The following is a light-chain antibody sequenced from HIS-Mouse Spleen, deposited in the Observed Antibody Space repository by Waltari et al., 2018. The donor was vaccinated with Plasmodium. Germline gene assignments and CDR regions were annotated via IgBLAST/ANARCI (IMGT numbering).Light chain of an antibody. Sequence: SYELTQPPSVSVSPGQTARITCSGDALPKKYAYWYQQKSGQAPVLVIYEGSKRPSGIPERFSGSSSGTRATLTISGAQVEDEADYYCYSTDSSGNHRVFGGGTKLTVL. V-gene: IGLV3-10*01. CDR3: YSTDSSGNHRV. J-gene: IGLJ3*02. CDR1: ALPKKY. CDR2: EGS.